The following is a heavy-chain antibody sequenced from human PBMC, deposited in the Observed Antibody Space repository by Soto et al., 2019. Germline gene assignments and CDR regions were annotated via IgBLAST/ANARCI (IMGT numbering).Heavy chain of an antibody. V-gene: IGHV3-66*01. CDR1: GFTVSSNY. Sequence: EVQLVESGGGLVQPGGSLRLSCAASGFTVSSNYMTWVRQAPGKGLEWVSVIYSGGSTYYADSVKGRFTISRDNSKNTLYLQMNSLRAEDTAIYYCARAPSITAPVSWGQGTLVTVSS. J-gene: IGHJ5*02. CDR3: ARAPSITAPVS. D-gene: IGHD6-13*01. CDR2: IYSGGST.